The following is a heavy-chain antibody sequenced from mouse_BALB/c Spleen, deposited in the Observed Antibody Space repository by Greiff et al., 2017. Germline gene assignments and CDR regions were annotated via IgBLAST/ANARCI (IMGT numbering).Heavy chain of an antibody. D-gene: IGHD1-1*01. CDR3: ASTVVDAMDY. V-gene: IGHV1-9*01. J-gene: IGHJ4*01. CDR2: ILPGSGST. Sequence: QVQLQQSGAELMKPGASVKISCKATGYTFSSYWIEWVKQRPGHGLEWIGEILPGSGSTNYNAKFKGKATFTADTSSNTAYMQLSSLTSEDSAVYYCASTVVDAMDYWGQGTSVTVSS. CDR1: GYTFSSYW.